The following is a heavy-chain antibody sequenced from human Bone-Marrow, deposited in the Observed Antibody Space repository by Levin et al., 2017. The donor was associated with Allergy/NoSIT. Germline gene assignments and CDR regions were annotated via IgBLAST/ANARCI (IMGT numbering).Heavy chain of an antibody. CDR2: IKQDGSEK. D-gene: IGHD5-18*01. J-gene: IGHJ6*03. V-gene: IGHV3-7*03. CDR3: ARFGDPSYGYYDYYMDV. Sequence: GESLKISCAASGFTFSSYWMSWVRQAPGKGLEWVANIKQDGSEKYYVDSVKGRFTISRDNAKNSLYLQMNSLRAEDTAVYYCARFGDPSYGYYDYYMDVWGKGTTVTVSS. CDR1: GFTFSSYW.